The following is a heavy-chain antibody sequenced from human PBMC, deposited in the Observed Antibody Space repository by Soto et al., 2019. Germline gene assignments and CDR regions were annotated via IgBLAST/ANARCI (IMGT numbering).Heavy chain of an antibody. CDR3: ARQVSYYGMDV. CDR2: INPNSGGT. D-gene: IGHD3-10*01. CDR1: GYTFTSYA. Sequence: GASVKVSCKASGYTFTSYAMHWVRQAPGQGLEWMGWINPNSGGTNYAQKFQGWVTMTRDTSISTAYMELSRLRSDDTAVYYCARQVSYYGMDVWGQGTTVTVSS. V-gene: IGHV1-2*04. J-gene: IGHJ6*02.